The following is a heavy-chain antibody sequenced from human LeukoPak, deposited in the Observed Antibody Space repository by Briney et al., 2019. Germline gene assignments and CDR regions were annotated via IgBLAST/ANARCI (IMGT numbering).Heavy chain of an antibody. CDR3: ARSLDY. V-gene: IGHV3-30*03. CDR1: GFTFSSYG. CDR2: ISYDGSKK. Sequence: GGSLRLSCAPFGFTFSSYGMHWVRQAPGKGLEWVAVISYDGSKKYYADSVRGRFTISRDNSENTVYLQMNSLRGDDTAVYYCARSLDYWGQGTLVTVSS. J-gene: IGHJ4*02.